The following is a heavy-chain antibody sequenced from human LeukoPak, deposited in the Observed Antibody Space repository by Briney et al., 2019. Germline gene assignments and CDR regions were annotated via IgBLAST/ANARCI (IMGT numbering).Heavy chain of an antibody. Sequence: SETLSLTCTVSGYSINSGYYWGWLRQPPGKGLEWIGSIYHSGSTYYNPSLKSRITISVDTSKNQFSLNLSSVTAADTAVYYCAREGRIAAAGPFVYWGQGTLVTVSS. J-gene: IGHJ4*02. V-gene: IGHV4-38-2*02. CDR1: GYSINSGYY. CDR2: IYHSGST. CDR3: AREGRIAAAGPFVY. D-gene: IGHD6-13*01.